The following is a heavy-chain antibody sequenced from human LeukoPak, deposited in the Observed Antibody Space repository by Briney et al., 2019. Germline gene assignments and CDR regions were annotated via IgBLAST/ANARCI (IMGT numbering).Heavy chain of an antibody. V-gene: IGHV1-2*02. D-gene: IGHD3-9*01. CDR2: INPNSGGT. CDR3: ARALRYFDWFLYYFDY. J-gene: IGHJ4*02. CDR1: GYTFTGYY. Sequence: ASVKVSCKASGYTFTGYYMHWVRQAPGQGLEWMGWINPNSGGTNYAQKFQGRVTMTRDTSISTAYMELSRLRSDDTAVYYCARALRYFDWFLYYFDYWGQGTLVTVSS.